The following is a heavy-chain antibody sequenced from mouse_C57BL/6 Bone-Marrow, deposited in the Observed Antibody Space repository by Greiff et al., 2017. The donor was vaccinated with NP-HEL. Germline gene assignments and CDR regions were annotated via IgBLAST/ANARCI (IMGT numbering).Heavy chain of an antibody. V-gene: IGHV1-69*01. J-gene: IGHJ2*01. Sequence: QVQLQQPGAELVMPGASVKLSCKASGYTFTSYWMHWVKQRPGQGLEWIGEIDPSDSYTNYNQKFKGKSTLTVYKSSSTAYMQLSSLTAEDTAVYYCAKGGNLDYWGQGTTLTVSS. CDR1: GYTFTSYW. CDR3: AKGGNLDY. CDR2: IDPSDSYT. D-gene: IGHD2-1*01.